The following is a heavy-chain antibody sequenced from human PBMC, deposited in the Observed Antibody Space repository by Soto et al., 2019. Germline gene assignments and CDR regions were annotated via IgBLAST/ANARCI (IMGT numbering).Heavy chain of an antibody. J-gene: IGHJ6*03. CDR3: AREYSNYYYYYYMYV. D-gene: IGHD4-4*01. CDR1: SGSISSSNW. V-gene: IGHV4-4*02. Sequence: SETLSLTCAVSSGSISSSNWWSWVRQPPGKGLEWIGEIYHSGSTNYNPSLKSRVTISVDKPKNQFSLKLSSVTAADTAVYYCAREYSNYYYYYYMYVWGKGTTVTVSS. CDR2: IYHSGST.